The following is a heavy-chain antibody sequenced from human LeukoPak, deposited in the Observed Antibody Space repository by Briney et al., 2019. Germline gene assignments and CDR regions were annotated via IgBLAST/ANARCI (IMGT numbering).Heavy chain of an antibody. J-gene: IGHJ4*02. CDR3: AGPLLTYYSDSSAYS. CDR1: GGSISSSNYY. Sequence: SETLSLTCSVSGGSISSSNYYWGWIRQPPGKGLEWIGIIYYSGSTSYNPSLKSRVTISIDTSTNQFSLKLSSVTAADTAVYYCAGPLLTYYSDSSAYSWGQGTLVTVSS. D-gene: IGHD3-22*01. CDR2: IYYSGST. V-gene: IGHV4-39*01.